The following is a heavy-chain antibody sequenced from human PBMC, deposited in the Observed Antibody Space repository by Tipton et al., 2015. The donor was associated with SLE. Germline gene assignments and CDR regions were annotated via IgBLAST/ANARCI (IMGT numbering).Heavy chain of an antibody. CDR1: GGSISAYY. CDR2: ISHTGST. J-gene: IGHJ5*02. CDR3: ARHGLYWFDP. V-gene: IGHV4-34*01. D-gene: IGHD3-16*01. Sequence: TLSLTCAVYGGSISAYYWSWIRQPPGKGLEWIGEISHTGSTNFNPSLKSRVAISVDTSKNQFSLKLSSVTAADTAVYYCARHGLYWFDPWGQGTLVTVSS.